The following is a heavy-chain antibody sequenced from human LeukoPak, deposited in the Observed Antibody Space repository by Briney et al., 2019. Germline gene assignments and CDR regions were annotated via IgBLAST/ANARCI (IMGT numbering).Heavy chain of an antibody. CDR2: TYYRSNLFT. CDR1: GTIVSVKSAS. CDR3: TRDSGSYYGHFDS. V-gene: IGHV6-1*01. Sequence: SQTLSLTCGVSGTIVSVKSASWNWIRQSPSSGLEWLVRTYYRSNLFTDYAVSVRGRVTINADTANNQFSLQLSAVTPEDTALYYCTRDSGSYYGHFDSWGQGTLVTVSS. J-gene: IGHJ4*02. D-gene: IGHD1-26*01.